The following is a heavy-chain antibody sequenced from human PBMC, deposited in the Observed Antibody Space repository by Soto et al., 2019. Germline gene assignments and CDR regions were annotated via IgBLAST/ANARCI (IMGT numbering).Heavy chain of an antibody. CDR3: VMVDNYVTPTPQDV. D-gene: IGHD3-16*01. V-gene: IGHV1-18*01. CDR1: GYIFVNYG. J-gene: IGHJ6*02. CDR2: ISPYTGNT. Sequence: QVQLVQSGDEVKKPGASVKVSCKASGYIFVNYGIAWVRQAPGQGLEWMGWISPYTGNTHSATKIQGRLTMTTDTATSTAFMDLGSLTSDDTAVYYCVMVDNYVTPTPQDVWGQGTTVTVSS.